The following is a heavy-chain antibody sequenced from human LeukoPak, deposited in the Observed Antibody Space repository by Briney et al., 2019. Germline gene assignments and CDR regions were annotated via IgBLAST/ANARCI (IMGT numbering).Heavy chain of an antibody. D-gene: IGHD3-10*01. CDR3: ARQGVVPNKAGWYFDL. V-gene: IGHV4-39*01. Sequence: SETLSLTCIVSGGSITSSNYSWGWIRQPPGKGLEWIGGFYHSGTIFYSPSLGSRVAISIDTSKNQFSLRLLSVTAADTAVYYCARQGVVPNKAGWYFDLWGRGTLVTVSS. J-gene: IGHJ2*01. CDR2: FYHSGTI. CDR1: GGSITSSNYS.